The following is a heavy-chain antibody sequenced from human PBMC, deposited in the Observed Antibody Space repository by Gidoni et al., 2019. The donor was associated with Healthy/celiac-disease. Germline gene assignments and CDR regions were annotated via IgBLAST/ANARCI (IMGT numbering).Heavy chain of an antibody. Sequence: QVQLVQSGAEVKKPGAAVKVSCNASGSTFTSYDINWARQATGQGLEWMGWMNPNSGNTAYAQKFQGRVTMTRNTSMSTAYMELSSLRSEDTAVYYCARGRGIATISGWFDPWGQGTLVNVSS. D-gene: IGHD6-13*01. V-gene: IGHV1-8*01. CDR1: GSTFTSYD. CDR2: MNPNSGNT. J-gene: IGHJ5*02. CDR3: ARGRGIATISGWFDP.